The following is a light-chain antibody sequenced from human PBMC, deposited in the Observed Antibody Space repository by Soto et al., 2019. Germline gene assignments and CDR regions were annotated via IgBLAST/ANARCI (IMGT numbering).Light chain of an antibody. V-gene: IGKV3-20*01. CDR2: GAS. Sequence: DIVLPQSQGTLSLSPGERATLSCRASQCVSSSYLAWYQQKPGQAPRLLIYGASSRATGTPDRFSGSGSGTDFTLTINRLEPEDFALYYCQQYGSSPPTFGQGTKVDIK. J-gene: IGKJ1*01. CDR3: QQYGSSPPT. CDR1: QCVSSSY.